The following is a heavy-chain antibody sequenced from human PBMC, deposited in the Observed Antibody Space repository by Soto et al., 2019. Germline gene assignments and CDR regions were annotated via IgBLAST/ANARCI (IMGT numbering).Heavy chain of an antibody. J-gene: IGHJ5*02. Sequence: SLRLSCAASGFTFSSYWMHWVRQAPGKGLVWVSSINSDGSSTSYADSVKGRFTISRDNAKNTLYLQMNSLRAEDTAVYYCARVSGYYLNWFDPWGQGTLVTVSS. D-gene: IGHD3-22*01. CDR1: GFTFSSYW. CDR3: ARVSGYYLNWFDP. V-gene: IGHV3-74*01. CDR2: INSDGSST.